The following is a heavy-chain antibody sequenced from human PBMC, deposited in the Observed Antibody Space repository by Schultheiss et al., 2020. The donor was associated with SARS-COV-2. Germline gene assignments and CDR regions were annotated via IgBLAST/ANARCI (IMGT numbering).Heavy chain of an antibody. Sequence: SETLSLTCTVSGGPFSRNYWSWIRQPPGKGLQWIGYIYYSGDTKYNPSLKSLVTISVDTSKNQFSLKLSSVTAADTAVYYCARGGPGITGTKDAFDIWGQGTMVTVSS. J-gene: IGHJ3*02. CDR2: IYYSGDT. CDR3: ARGGPGITGTKDAFDI. V-gene: IGHV4-59*12. CDR1: GGPFSRNY. D-gene: IGHD1-7*01.